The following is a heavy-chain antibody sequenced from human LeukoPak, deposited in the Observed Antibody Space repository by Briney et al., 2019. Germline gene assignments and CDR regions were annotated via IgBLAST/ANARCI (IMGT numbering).Heavy chain of an antibody. CDR2: IHHSGST. Sequence: SETLSLTCAVYGGSFSGYYWSWIRQPPGKGLEWIGSIHHSGSTYYNPSLKSRVTISVDTSKNQFSLKLSSVTAADTAVYYCARTSSSGLVGGYYFDYWGQGALVTVSS. D-gene: IGHD6-19*01. J-gene: IGHJ4*02. CDR3: ARTSSSGLVGGYYFDY. CDR1: GGSFSGYY. V-gene: IGHV4-34*01.